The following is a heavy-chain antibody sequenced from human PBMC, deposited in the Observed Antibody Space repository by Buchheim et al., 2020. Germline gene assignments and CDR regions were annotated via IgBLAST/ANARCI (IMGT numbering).Heavy chain of an antibody. Sequence: EVQLVESGGGLGQPGGSLRLSCAVSGFTFTSYEMNWVRQAPGQGLEWISYITSSAGVIYYADSVKGRFTISRDNAKNSLYLQMNSLRAEDTAIYYCASSPGYSFGFDYWGQGTL. J-gene: IGHJ4*02. D-gene: IGHD5-18*01. CDR2: ITSSAGVI. CDR3: ASSPGYSFGFDY. CDR1: GFTFTSYE. V-gene: IGHV3-48*03.